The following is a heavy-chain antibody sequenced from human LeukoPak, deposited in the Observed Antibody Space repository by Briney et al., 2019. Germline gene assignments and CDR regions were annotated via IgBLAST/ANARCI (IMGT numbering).Heavy chain of an antibody. V-gene: IGHV3-48*03. CDR3: ARGQWLAFDY. Sequence: GGSLRLSCAASGFTFSSYEMNWVRQATGKGLEWASYISSSGSSIYYADSVKGRFTISRDNAKNSLYLQMNSLRAEDTAVYYCARGQWLAFDYWGQGTLVTVSS. J-gene: IGHJ4*02. D-gene: IGHD6-19*01. CDR1: GFTFSSYE. CDR2: ISSSGSSI.